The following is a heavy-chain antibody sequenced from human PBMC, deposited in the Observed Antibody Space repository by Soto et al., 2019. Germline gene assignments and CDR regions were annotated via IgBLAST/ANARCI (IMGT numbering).Heavy chain of an antibody. Sequence: QVQLVQSGGEVKKPEASVKVSCNTSGYPFVSYGIAWVRQAPGQGLEWMGWINVYSGNTDYAQKFRDRITVTTDTSTSTAYMELRGLSSDDTGVYYCARIKASSMDFWGQGTALTVSS. CDR2: INVYSGNT. CDR3: ARIKASSMDF. V-gene: IGHV1-18*01. J-gene: IGHJ6*02. CDR1: GYPFVSYG. D-gene: IGHD3-16*01.